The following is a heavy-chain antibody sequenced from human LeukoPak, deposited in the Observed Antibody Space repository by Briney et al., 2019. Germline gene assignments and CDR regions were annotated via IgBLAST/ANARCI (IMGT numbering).Heavy chain of an antibody. CDR1: GFTFSTYA. J-gene: IGHJ4*02. CDR2: ISGSGGRT. CDR3: AKDSITMIFLFLFDY. D-gene: IGHD3-22*01. Sequence: GGSLRLSCAASGFTFSTYAMSWVRQAPGKGLEWVSGISGSGGRTDHADSVKGRFTISRDNSKNTLHLQMNSLRAEDTAVYFCAKDSITMIFLFLFDYWGQGALVTVSS. V-gene: IGHV3-23*01.